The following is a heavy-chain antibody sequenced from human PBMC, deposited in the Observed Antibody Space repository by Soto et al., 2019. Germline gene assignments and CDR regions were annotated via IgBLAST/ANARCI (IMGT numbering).Heavy chain of an antibody. D-gene: IGHD3-10*01. V-gene: IGHV1-69*06. CDR1: GGTFSSYA. J-gene: IGHJ6*01. Sequence: GASVKVFCKASGGTFSSYAISWVRQAPGQGLEWMGGIIPIFGTANYAQKFQGRVTITADKSTSTAYMELSSLRSEDTAVYYCARGLFPYGSASYYNLYGMDVWGQGTPVTV. CDR2: IIPIFGTA. CDR3: ARGLFPYGSASYYNLYGMDV.